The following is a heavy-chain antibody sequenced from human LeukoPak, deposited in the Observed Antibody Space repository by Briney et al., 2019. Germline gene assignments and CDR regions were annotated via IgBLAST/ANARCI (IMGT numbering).Heavy chain of an antibody. Sequence: PSETLSPTCTVSGGSISGYYWSWIRQPPGKGLEWVGYISYSGSTNYNPSLKSRVTISVDTSKNQFSLKLSSVTAADTAVYYCARHRGYSYGPPRDLDYWGQGTLVTVSS. CDR1: GGSISGYY. CDR2: ISYSGST. CDR3: ARHRGYSYGPPRDLDY. D-gene: IGHD5-18*01. J-gene: IGHJ4*02. V-gene: IGHV4-59*08.